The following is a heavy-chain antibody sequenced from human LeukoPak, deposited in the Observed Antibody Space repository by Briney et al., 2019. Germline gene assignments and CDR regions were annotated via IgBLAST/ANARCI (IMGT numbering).Heavy chain of an antibody. Sequence: GGSLRLSCAASGFTVRRSYVSWVPQSPGRGLEWVSDIYSCSITYYSDSVKGRFTFSRDNSKNTLYLQKNSLRVNDTAEYYCARDGSVRDSSSWHGGAFDIWGQGTMVTVSS. J-gene: IGHJ3*02. V-gene: IGHV3-66*03. CDR2: IYSCSIT. CDR3: ARDGSVRDSSSWHGGAFDI. CDR1: GFTVRRSY. D-gene: IGHD6-13*01.